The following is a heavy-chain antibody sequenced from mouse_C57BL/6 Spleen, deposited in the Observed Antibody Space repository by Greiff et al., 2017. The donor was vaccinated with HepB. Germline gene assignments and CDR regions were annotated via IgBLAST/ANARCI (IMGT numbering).Heavy chain of an antibody. CDR2: IHPNSGST. J-gene: IGHJ3*01. V-gene: IGHV1-64*01. CDR3: ARSFTTVVATRAY. CDR1: GYTFTSYW. D-gene: IGHD1-1*01. Sequence: VQLQQPGAELVKPGASVKLSCKASGYTFTSYWMHWVKQRPGQGLEWIGMIHPNSGSTNYNEKFKSKATLTVDKSSSTAYMQLSSLTSEDSAVYYCARSFTTVVATRAYWGQGTLVTVSA.